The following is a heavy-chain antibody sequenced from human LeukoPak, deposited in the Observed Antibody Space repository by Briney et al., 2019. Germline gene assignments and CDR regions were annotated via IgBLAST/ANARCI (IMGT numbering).Heavy chain of an antibody. CDR3: AKAQSITIFGVVTHYYYYGMDV. CDR1: GFIFSTDA. D-gene: IGHD3-3*01. V-gene: IGHV3-23*01. CDR2: ISGSGGST. Sequence: GGSLRLSCAASGFIFSTDAMNWVRQAPGKGLEWVSTISGSGGSTYYADSVKGRFTISRDNSKNTLYLQMNSLRAEDTAVYYCAKAQSITIFGVVTHYYYYGMDVWGQGTTVTVSS. J-gene: IGHJ6*02.